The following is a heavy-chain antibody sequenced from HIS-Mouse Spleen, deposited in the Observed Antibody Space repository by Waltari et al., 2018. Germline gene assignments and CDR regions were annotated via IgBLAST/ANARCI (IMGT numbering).Heavy chain of an antibody. D-gene: IGHD6-13*01. CDR3: AREIPYSSSWYDWYFDL. V-gene: IGHV4-39*07. J-gene: IGHJ2*01. CDR1: GGSISSSSYY. Sequence: QLQLQESGPGLVKPSETLSLTCTVSGGSISSSSYYWGWIRQPPGKGLEWVGGNYYSGSTCYNPSLKSRVTVSVDTSKNQFSLKLSSVTAADTAVYYCAREIPYSSSWYDWYFDLWGRGSLVTVSS. CDR2: NYYSGST.